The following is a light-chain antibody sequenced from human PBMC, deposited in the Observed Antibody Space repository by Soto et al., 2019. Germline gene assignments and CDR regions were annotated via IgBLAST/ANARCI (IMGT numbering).Light chain of an antibody. J-gene: IGKJ1*01. CDR2: GAS. V-gene: IGKV3-15*01. CDR1: QSVSSN. CDR3: QQYNNWPPWT. Sequence: EIMMTQSPATLSVSPGERATLSCRASQSVSSNLAWYQQKPGQAPRLLIYGASTRATGIPARFSGSGSGTEFTLTISSLQSEDFAVYYCQQYNNWPPWTFGHGTKVEIK.